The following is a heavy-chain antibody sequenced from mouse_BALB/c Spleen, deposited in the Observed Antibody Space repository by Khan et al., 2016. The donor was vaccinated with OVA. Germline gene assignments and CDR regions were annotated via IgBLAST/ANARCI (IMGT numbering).Heavy chain of an antibody. D-gene: IGHD2-14*01. V-gene: IGHV1-4*01. CDR3: VRDGAYHRNDGWFAY. J-gene: IGHJ3*01. Sequence: QIQLVQSGAELARPGASVKMSCKASGYTFTSYTIHWIKVRPGPGLEWIGFINPSNGYTNYNQKFKDKATLTADKSSTTVHMQLSSLTSDDSAVYNCVRDGAYHRNDGWFAYWGQGPLGTVSA. CDR1: GYTFTSYT. CDR2: INPSNGYT.